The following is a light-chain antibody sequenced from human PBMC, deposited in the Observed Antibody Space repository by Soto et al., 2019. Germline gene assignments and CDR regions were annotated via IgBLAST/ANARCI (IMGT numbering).Light chain of an antibody. J-gene: IGKJ2*01. Sequence: EIGMTQSPATLSVSPGESATLSCRASQSISSELAWYQQKPGQPPRLLIYGASTRATGVPARFTGSGSGSDFTLTISGLQSEDFAVYYCLQGPNWPLTFGQGTRLEI. CDR3: LQGPNWPLT. CDR1: QSISSE. CDR2: GAS. V-gene: IGKV3-15*01.